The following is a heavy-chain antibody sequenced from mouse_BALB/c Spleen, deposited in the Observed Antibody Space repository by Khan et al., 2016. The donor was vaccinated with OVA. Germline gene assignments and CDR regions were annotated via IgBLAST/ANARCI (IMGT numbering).Heavy chain of an antibody. D-gene: IGHD1-1*01. Sequence: QVQLQQPGAELVKAGASVKMSCKASGYTITSYWMHWVKQRLGQGLEWFAETNPTNGRTYYNEKFKSKATLTVDKSSSTAYMLLSGPTFEDSAVYYCARIKNIVATYFDYWGQGTTLTVSS. CDR3: ARIKNIVATYFDY. V-gene: IGHV1S81*02. J-gene: IGHJ2*01. CDR2: TNPTNGRT. CDR1: GYTITSYW.